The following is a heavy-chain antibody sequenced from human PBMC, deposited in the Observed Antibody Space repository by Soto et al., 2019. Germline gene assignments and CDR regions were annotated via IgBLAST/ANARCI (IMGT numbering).Heavy chain of an antibody. J-gene: IGHJ6*02. CDR2: ISYDGSNK. Sequence: GSLRLSCAASGFTFSSYGMHWVRQAPGKGLEWVAVISYDGSNKYYADSVKGRFTISRDNSKNTLYLQMNSLRAEDTAVYYCAKAGPLVVVPAASYYYGMDVWGQGTTVTVSS. CDR3: AKAGPLVVVPAASYYYGMDV. D-gene: IGHD2-2*01. CDR1: GFTFSSYG. V-gene: IGHV3-30*18.